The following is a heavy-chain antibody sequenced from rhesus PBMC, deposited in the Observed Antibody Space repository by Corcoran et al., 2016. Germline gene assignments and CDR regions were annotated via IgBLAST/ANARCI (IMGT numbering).Heavy chain of an antibody. J-gene: IGHJ4*01. D-gene: IGHD2-8*01. CDR2: IGGTTGSA. CDR1: GYSISTGYG. V-gene: IGHV4-127*01. Sequence: QVQLQESGPGLVKPSETLSLTCAVSGYSISTGYGWSWIRQTPGKGLEWIGFIGGTTGSATYNPSRKSRVTISEDTSKNQFSLKLSSVTAADTAVYYCTRIYCNAGDCYALYFDSWGQGVLVTVS. CDR3: TRIYCNAGDCYALYFDS.